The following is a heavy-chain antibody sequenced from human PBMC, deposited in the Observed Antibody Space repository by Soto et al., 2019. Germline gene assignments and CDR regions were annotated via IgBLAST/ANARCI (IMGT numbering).Heavy chain of an antibody. CDR3: AREPYDSSGGGYDY. Sequence: ASVKVSCKASGYTFTGYYMHWVRQAPGQGLEWMGWINPNSGGTNYAQKFQGWVTMTRDTSISTAYMELSRLRSDDTAVYYCAREPYDSSGGGYDYWGQGTLVTVSS. V-gene: IGHV1-2*04. CDR1: GYTFTGYY. J-gene: IGHJ4*02. CDR2: INPNSGGT. D-gene: IGHD3-22*01.